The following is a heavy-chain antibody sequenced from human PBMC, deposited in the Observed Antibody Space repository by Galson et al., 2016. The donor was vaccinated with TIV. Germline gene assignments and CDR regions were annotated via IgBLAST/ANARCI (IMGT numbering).Heavy chain of an antibody. Sequence: SVKVSCKGSGYTFTSYYIHWVRQAPGQGLEWMGLMNPNTGHTAYAPKFQGRVTMTRNTSLSTAYLELSSLRSEDTAVYYCARLAPCGGDCYFFDDWGQGTLVTVSS. V-gene: IGHV1-8*01. CDR2: MNPNTGHT. CDR3: ARLAPCGGDCYFFDD. D-gene: IGHD2-21*01. J-gene: IGHJ4*02. CDR1: GYTFTSYY.